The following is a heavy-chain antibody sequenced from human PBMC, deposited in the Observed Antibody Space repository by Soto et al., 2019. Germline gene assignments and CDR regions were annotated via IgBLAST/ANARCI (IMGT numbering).Heavy chain of an antibody. CDR1: GGSISTYY. CDR3: ARQVPGYGGNRYGYYFDF. D-gene: IGHD4-17*01. CDR2: IYYSGST. J-gene: IGHJ4*02. V-gene: IGHV4-59*08. Sequence: SETLSLTCTVSGGSISTYYWSWIRQPPGKGLGWIGYIYYSGSTNYNPSLKSRVTISVDTSKNQFSLKLSSVTAADTALYYCARQVPGYGGNRYGYYFDFWGQGTLVTVSS.